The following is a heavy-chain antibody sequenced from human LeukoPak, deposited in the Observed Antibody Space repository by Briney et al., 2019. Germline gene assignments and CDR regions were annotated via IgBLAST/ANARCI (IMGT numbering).Heavy chain of an antibody. V-gene: IGHV3-30-3*01. J-gene: IGHJ5*02. CDR1: GFTFSSYA. Sequence: GRSLRLSCAASGFTFSSYAMHWVRQASGKGLEWVAVISYDGSNKYYADSVKGRFTISRDNSKNTLYLQMNSLRAEDTAVYYCARDWAVAGIWHWFDPWGQGTLVTVSS. CDR2: ISYDGSNK. CDR3: ARDWAVAGIWHWFDP. D-gene: IGHD6-19*01.